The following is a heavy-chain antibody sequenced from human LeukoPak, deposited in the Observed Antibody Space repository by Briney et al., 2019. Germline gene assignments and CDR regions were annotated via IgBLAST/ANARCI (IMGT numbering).Heavy chain of an antibody. D-gene: IGHD2-2*01. Sequence: PSETLSLTCTVSGGSISGGSYYWSWIRQPAWKGLEWIGRIYTSGSTNYNPSLKSRVTISVDTSKNQFSLKLSSVTAADTAVYYCAREGAYCSSTSCHWFDPWGQGTLVTVSS. CDR1: GGSISGGSYY. J-gene: IGHJ5*02. V-gene: IGHV4-61*02. CDR3: AREGAYCSSTSCHWFDP. CDR2: IYTSGST.